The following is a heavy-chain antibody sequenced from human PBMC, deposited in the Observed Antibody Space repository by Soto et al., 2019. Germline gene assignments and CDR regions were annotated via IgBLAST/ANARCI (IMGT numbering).Heavy chain of an antibody. CDR2: IIPNLGIA. J-gene: IGHJ3*02. D-gene: IGHD6-13*01. CDR3: AREGQQLALFAFAI. Sequence: SVKVSCKASGYTFTSYYIHWVRQAPGQGLEWMGRIIPNLGIANYAQKFQGRVTITADKSTSTAYMELSSLRSEDTAVYYCAREGQQLALFAFAIWGQGTMVTVSS. V-gene: IGHV1-69*04. CDR1: GYTFTSYY.